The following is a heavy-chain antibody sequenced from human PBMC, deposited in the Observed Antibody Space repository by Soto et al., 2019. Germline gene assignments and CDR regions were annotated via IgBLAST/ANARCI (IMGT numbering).Heavy chain of an antibody. V-gene: IGHV4-4*02. J-gene: IGHJ3*02. CDR1: GGSISSSNW. D-gene: IGHD2-15*01. Sequence: SETLSLTCAVSGGSISSSNWWSWVRQPPGKGLEWIGEIYHSGSTNYNPSLKSRVTISVDKSKNQFSLKLSSVTAADTAVYYCARARRVEYLYFDIWGQGTMVTVSS. CDR3: ARARRVEYLYFDI. CDR2: IYHSGST.